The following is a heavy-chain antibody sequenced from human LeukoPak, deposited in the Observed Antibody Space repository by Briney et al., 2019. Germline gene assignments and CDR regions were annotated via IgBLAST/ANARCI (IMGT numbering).Heavy chain of an antibody. V-gene: IGHV3-64D*06. CDR3: VKGGYDILTGYQRIDY. D-gene: IGHD3-9*01. CDR2: ITSNGGST. Sequence: GGPLRLSCSASGFTFSSYAMHWVRQAPGKGLEYVSAITSNGGSTYYADSVKGRFTISRDNSKNTLYLQMSSLRAEDTAVYYCVKGGYDILTGYQRIDYWGQGTLVTVSS. CDR1: GFTFSSYA. J-gene: IGHJ4*02.